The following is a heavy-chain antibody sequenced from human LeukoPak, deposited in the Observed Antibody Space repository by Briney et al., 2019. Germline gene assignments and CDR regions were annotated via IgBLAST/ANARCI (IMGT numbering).Heavy chain of an antibody. D-gene: IGHD3-22*01. Sequence: PSETLSLTCAVSGYSISSGYYWGWIRQPPGKGLGWIGSIYHSGSTYYNPSLKSRVTISVDTSKNQFSLKLSSVTAADTAVYYCASQNTYYYDSSGYYLDYWGQGTLVTVSS. CDR2: IYHSGST. CDR3: ASQNTYYYDSSGYYLDY. V-gene: IGHV4-38-2*01. CDR1: GYSISSGYY. J-gene: IGHJ4*02.